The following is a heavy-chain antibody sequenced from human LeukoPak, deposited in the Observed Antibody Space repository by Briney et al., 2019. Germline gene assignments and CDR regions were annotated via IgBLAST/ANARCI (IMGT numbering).Heavy chain of an antibody. D-gene: IGHD3-3*01. Sequence: PGGSLRLSCAASGFSFSTYNMIWVRQAPGEGLECVSYITPSSATIHYADSVKGRFAISRDNAKNLLYLQMNSLRVEDTAVYYCARVVYGVTGGDYWGQGTLVRVSS. CDR1: GFSFSTYN. J-gene: IGHJ4*02. V-gene: IGHV3-48*04. CDR2: ITPSSATI. CDR3: ARVVYGVTGGDY.